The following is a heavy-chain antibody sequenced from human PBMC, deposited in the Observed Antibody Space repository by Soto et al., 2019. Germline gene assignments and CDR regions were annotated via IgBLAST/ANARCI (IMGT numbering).Heavy chain of an antibody. J-gene: IGHJ4*02. CDR2: IRNKAHSYIT. D-gene: IGHD1-26*01. CDR3: VPRVGTPDY. V-gene: IGHV3-72*01. Sequence: EVQVVESGGGLVQPGGSLRLSCVVSGLIFSDHYMDWVRQAPGKGLEWVGRIRNKAHSYITEDAASVKGRFTISRDDSSNSVYLQMNSLKTEDTAVYYCVPRVGTPDYWGQGTQVTVSS. CDR1: GLIFSDHY.